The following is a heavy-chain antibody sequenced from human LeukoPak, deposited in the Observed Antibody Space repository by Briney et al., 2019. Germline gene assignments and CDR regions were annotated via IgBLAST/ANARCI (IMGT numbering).Heavy chain of an antibody. D-gene: IGHD3-22*01. Sequence: GGSQRLSCAASGFTFSSYAMSWVRQAPGKGLEWVSAISGSGGSTYYADSVKGRFTISRDNSKNTLYLQMNSLRAEDTAVYYCAKDGLGYYDSSGYYLFDYWGQGTLVTVSS. J-gene: IGHJ4*02. CDR2: ISGSGGST. V-gene: IGHV3-23*01. CDR1: GFTFSSYA. CDR3: AKDGLGYYDSSGYYLFDY.